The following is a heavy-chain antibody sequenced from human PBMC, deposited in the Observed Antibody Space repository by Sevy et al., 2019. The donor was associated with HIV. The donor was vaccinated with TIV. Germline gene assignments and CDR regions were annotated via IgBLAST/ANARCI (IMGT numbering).Heavy chain of an antibody. CDR2: IKSKTDGGTT. V-gene: IGHV3-15*01. CDR3: YITAHTVTHYYYYYGMDV. CDR1: GFTFSNAW. D-gene: IGHD4-17*01. Sequence: GGSLRLSCAASGFTFSNAWMSWVRQAPGKGLEWVGRIKSKTDGGTTDYAAPVKGRFTISRDDSKNTLYLQMNSLKTEDTAVYYCYITAHTVTHYYYYYGMDVWGQGTTVTVSS. J-gene: IGHJ6*02.